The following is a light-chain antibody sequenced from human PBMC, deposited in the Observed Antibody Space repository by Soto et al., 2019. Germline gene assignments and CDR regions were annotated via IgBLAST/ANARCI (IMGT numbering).Light chain of an antibody. CDR1: SSNIGNNA. Sequence: QSVLTQPPSVSEAPRQRVTISCYGSSSNIGNNAVNWYQQLPGKAPKLLIYYDDLLPSGVSDRFSGSKSGTSASLASSGLQSEDEADYYCAAWDDSLNCVVFGGGTKLTVL. V-gene: IGLV1-36*01. CDR2: YDD. CDR3: AAWDDSLNCVV. J-gene: IGLJ2*01.